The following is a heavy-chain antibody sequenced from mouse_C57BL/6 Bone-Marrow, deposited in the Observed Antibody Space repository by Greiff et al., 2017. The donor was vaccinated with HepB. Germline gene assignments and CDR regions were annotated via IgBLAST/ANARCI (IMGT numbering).Heavy chain of an antibody. J-gene: IGHJ1*03. D-gene: IGHD1-1*01. V-gene: IGHV1-5*01. Sequence: VQLQQSGTVLARPGASVKMSCKTSGYTFTSYWMHWVKQRPGQGLEWIGAIYTGNSDTSYNQKFKGKAKLTAVTSASTAYMELSSLTNEDSAVYYCTRGYGSSPSDFDVWGTGTTVTVSS. CDR2: IYTGNSDT. CDR1: GYTFTSYW. CDR3: TRGYGSSPSDFDV.